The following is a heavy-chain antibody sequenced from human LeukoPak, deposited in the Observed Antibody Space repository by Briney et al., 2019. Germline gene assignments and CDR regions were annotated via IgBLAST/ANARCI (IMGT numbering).Heavy chain of an antibody. Sequence: GRSLRLSCAASGFTFRSYGMHWVRQAPGKGLEWVAVISYDGSNKYYADSVKGRFTISRDNSKNTLYLQMNSLRAEDTAVYYCAREDAFDIWGQGTMVTVSS. CDR3: AREDAFDI. V-gene: IGHV3-30*03. CDR2: ISYDGSNK. J-gene: IGHJ3*02. CDR1: GFTFRSYG.